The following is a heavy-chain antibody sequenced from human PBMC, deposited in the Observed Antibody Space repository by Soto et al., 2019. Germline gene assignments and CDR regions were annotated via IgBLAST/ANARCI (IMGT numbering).Heavy chain of an antibody. J-gene: IGHJ6*02. V-gene: IGHV1-3*01. CDR1: GYTFTSYA. CDR2: INAGNGNT. Sequence: ASVKVSCKASGYTFTSYAMHWVRQAPGQRLEWMGWINAGNGNTKYSQKFQGRVTITRDTSANTAYMELSSLRSEDTAVYYCAREAGLLWFGELLSASYGMDVWGQGTTVTVSS. CDR3: AREAGLLWFGELLSASYGMDV. D-gene: IGHD3-10*01.